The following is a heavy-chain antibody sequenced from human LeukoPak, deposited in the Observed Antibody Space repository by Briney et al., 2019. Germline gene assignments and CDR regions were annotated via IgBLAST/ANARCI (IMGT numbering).Heavy chain of an antibody. J-gene: IGHJ6*02. CDR2: IKADGSGT. D-gene: IGHD2/OR15-2a*01. CDR1: GFTIGPYA. Sequence: GGALRLSCAASGFTIGPYAMYWVRQGPGRGLEWVSVIKADGSGTFYADAVRGRFTTSRDNSKNSLYLQMNSLTSEDTALYYCATWAFYHNLDVWGQGTTVIVSS. V-gene: IGHV3-43*02. CDR3: ATWAFYHNLDV.